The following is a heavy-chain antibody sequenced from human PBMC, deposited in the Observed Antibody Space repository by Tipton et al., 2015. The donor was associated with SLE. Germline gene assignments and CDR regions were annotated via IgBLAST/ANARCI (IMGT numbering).Heavy chain of an antibody. CDR2: IYTSGST. V-gene: IGHV4-61*09. J-gene: IGHJ4*02. Sequence: TLSPTCTVSGRSISSGIYYWSCIRQPAGRGLEWIGHIYTSGSTNYNPPLKSRVHISVDTSKNQFSLNLSSVTAADTAVYYCARRGRRAWFPGVWGQGTLVTVSS. CDR1: GRSISSGIYY. CDR3: ARRGRRAWFPGV. D-gene: IGHD3-10*01.